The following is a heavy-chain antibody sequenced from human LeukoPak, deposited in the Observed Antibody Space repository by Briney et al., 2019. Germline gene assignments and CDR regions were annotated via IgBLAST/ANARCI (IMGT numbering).Heavy chain of an antibody. V-gene: IGHV1-46*01. CDR2: INPSGGST. Sequence: GASVTVSCKASGYTFTSYYMHWVRQAPGQGLEWMGIINPSGGSTSYAQKFQGRVTMTRDTSTSTVYMELSSLRAEDTAVYYCAKDPTLYYYYGMDVWGQGTTVTVSS. CDR1: GYTFTSYY. J-gene: IGHJ6*02. CDR3: AKDPTLYYYYGMDV.